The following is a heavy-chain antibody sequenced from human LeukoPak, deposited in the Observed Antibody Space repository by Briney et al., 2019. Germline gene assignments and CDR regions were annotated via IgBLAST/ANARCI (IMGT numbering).Heavy chain of an antibody. Sequence: GESLKISCKGSGYSFTSYWIGWVRQMPGKGLEWMGIIYPGDSDTRYSPSFQGQVTISADKSISTAYLQWSSLKASDTAMYYCGRASPQARGWSGWPHYYYGMDVWGQGTTVTVS. D-gene: IGHD6-19*01. CDR3: GRASPQARGWSGWPHYYYGMDV. J-gene: IGHJ6*02. V-gene: IGHV5-51*01. CDR1: GYSFTSYW. CDR2: IYPGDSDT.